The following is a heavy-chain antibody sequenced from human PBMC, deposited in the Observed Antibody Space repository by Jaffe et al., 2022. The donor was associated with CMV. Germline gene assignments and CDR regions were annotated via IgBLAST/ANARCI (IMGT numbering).Heavy chain of an antibody. Sequence: EVQLVESGGGLVQPGRSLRLSCAASGFTFGDYAVNWVRQAPGKGLEWVGLIRGQAQGGTAEYAASVKGRFIISRDDLKSIAYLQMNSLEIEDTAVYYCTRVDTGMILWNFYYMDVWGKGTTVTVSS. J-gene: IGHJ6*03. CDR2: IRGQAQGGTA. D-gene: IGHD5-18*01. V-gene: IGHV3-49*04. CDR1: GFTFGDYA. CDR3: TRVDTGMILWNFYYMDV.